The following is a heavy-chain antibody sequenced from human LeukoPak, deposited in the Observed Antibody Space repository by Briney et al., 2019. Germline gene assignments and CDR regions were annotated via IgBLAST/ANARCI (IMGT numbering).Heavy chain of an antibody. Sequence: SVKVSCKASGGTFSSYAISWVRQAPGQGLEWMGRIIPILGIANYAQKFQGRVTITADKSTSTAYMELSSLRSEDTAVYYCARSGEPGVGAKYYWGQGTLVTVSS. J-gene: IGHJ4*02. CDR3: ARSGEPGVGAKYY. D-gene: IGHD1-26*01. CDR2: IIPILGIA. CDR1: GGTFSSYA. V-gene: IGHV1-69*04.